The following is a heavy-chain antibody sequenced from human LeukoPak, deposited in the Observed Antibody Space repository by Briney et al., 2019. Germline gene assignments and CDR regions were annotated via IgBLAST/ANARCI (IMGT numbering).Heavy chain of an antibody. CDR3: ARDLEHCRNIICSNSAY. Sequence: ASVKVSCKASGYTFTSYGISWVRQASGQGLEWMGWISGYSGNTNYAQKLQGRVTMTTDTSTNTVYMDLRSLRSDDTAVYYCARDLEHCRNIICSNSAYWGQGTLVTVSS. J-gene: IGHJ4*02. CDR2: ISGYSGNT. V-gene: IGHV1-18*01. D-gene: IGHD2-2*01. CDR1: GYTFTSYG.